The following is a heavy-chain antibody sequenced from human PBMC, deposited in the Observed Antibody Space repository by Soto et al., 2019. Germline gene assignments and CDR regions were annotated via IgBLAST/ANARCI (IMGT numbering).Heavy chain of an antibody. CDR1: GGSFSTYY. CDR3: FGWLGSNWLNP. CDR2: INHSGNT. J-gene: IGHJ5*02. D-gene: IGHD3-22*01. V-gene: IGHV4-34*01. Sequence: QVQPQQWGTGLLKPSETLSLTCAVYGGSFSTYYLNWIRQPPGKGLEWIGEINHSGNTQYNTSLNSRVTMSLDTSKTQFSLKLSSVTAAHTVVYYCFGWLGSNWLNPWSQGTLVTVSS.